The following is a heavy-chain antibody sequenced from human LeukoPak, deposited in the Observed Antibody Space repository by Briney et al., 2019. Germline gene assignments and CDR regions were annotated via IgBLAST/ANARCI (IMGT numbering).Heavy chain of an antibody. D-gene: IGHD4-23*01. Sequence: ETLSLTCTVSGGSISSYYWSWLRQPPGKGLEWIGYIYYSGSTNYNPSLKSRVTISVDTSKNQFSLKLSSVTAADTAVYYCAREVVMYYFDYWGQGTLVTVSS. J-gene: IGHJ4*02. V-gene: IGHV4-59*01. CDR1: GGSISSYY. CDR3: AREVVMYYFDY. CDR2: IYYSGST.